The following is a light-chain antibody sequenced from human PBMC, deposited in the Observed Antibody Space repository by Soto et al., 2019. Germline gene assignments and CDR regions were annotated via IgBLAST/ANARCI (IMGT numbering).Light chain of an antibody. CDR2: GAS. CDR1: QSVSSNY. Sequence: EIVWTQYPDTLSLSPGERATLSCGTSQSVSSNYLAWYQQKPAQAPRLLIYGASSRATGIPDRFSGSGSGTDFTLTISRLEPEDLAVYYCQQYGTSHRTFGQGTKVDIK. J-gene: IGKJ1*01. V-gene: IGKV3-20*01. CDR3: QQYGTSHRT.